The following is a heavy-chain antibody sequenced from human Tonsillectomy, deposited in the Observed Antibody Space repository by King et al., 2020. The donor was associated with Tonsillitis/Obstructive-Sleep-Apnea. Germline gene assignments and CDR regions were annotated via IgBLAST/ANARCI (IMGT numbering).Heavy chain of an antibody. CDR3: ARPPGDDYYFDY. V-gene: IGHV4-59*08. D-gene: IGHD3-16*01. CDR1: GGSISSYY. CDR2: IYYSGST. J-gene: IGHJ4*02. Sequence: QLQESGPGLVKPSETLSLTCTVSGGSISSYYWSWIRQPPGKGLEWIGYIYYSGSTNYNPSLKSRVTISVDTSKNQFSLKLSSVTAADTAVYYCARPPGDDYYFDYWGQGTLVTVSS.